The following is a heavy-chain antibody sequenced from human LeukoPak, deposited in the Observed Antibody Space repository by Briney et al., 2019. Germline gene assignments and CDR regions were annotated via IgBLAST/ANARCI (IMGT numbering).Heavy chain of an antibody. Sequence: SETLSLACAVYGGSFSGYYWSWIRQPPGKGLEWIGEINHSGSTNYNPSLKSRVTISVDTSKNQFSLKLSSVIAADTAVYYCAGLEAHRPLDYWGQGTLVIVSS. CDR3: AGLEAHRPLDY. CDR1: GGSFSGYY. J-gene: IGHJ4*02. V-gene: IGHV4-34*01. CDR2: INHSGST.